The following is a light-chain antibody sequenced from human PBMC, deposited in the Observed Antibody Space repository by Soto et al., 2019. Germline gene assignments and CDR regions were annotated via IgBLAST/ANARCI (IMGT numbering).Light chain of an antibody. J-gene: IGKJ2*01. CDR3: QQYGTSPYN. V-gene: IGKV3-20*01. Sequence: EIVLTQSPGTLSLSPGERATLSCRASQSVSSSYLAWYQHKPGQAPRLLIYGASSRATGIPDRFSGSGSGTDFTLTISRLEPDDFAVYYCQQYGTSPYNFGQGTKLE. CDR2: GAS. CDR1: QSVSSSY.